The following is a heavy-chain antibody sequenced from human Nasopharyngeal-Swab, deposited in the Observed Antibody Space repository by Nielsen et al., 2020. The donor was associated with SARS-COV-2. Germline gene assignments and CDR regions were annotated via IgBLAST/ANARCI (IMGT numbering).Heavy chain of an antibody. V-gene: IGHV4-34*01. CDR1: GGSFSSYY. D-gene: IGHD6-25*01. Sequence: SETLSLTCGVYGGSFSSYYWSWIRQPPGKGLEWIGEINHSGSTNYNPSLESRVTLSVDTSKNQFSLNLISVTAAGTAVYYCATTGYSSVYYVHWGQGVLVTVSS. CDR2: INHSGST. CDR3: ATTGYSSVYYVH. J-gene: IGHJ4*02.